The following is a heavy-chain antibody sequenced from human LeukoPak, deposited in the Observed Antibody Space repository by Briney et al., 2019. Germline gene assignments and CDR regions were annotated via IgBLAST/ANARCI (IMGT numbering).Heavy chain of an antibody. D-gene: IGHD3-22*01. Sequence: GASVKVSCKASGYTFTSYYMHWVRQAPGQGLEWMGIINPSGGSTSYAQKFQGRVTMTRDTSTSTVYMELSSLRSEDTAVYYCARPGGPTYYYDTGLASGAFDIWGQGTMVTVSS. J-gene: IGHJ3*02. V-gene: IGHV1-46*01. CDR1: GYTFTSYY. CDR2: INPSGGST. CDR3: ARPGGPTYYYDTGLASGAFDI.